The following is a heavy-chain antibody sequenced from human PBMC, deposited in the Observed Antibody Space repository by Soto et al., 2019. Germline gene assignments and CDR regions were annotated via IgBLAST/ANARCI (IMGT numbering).Heavy chain of an antibody. Sequence: GGSLRLSCAASGFTFSSYAMSWVRQAPGKGLEWVSAISGSGGSTYYADSVKGRFTISRDNSKNTLYLQMNSLRAEDTAVYYCAKAGDFWSGLELFDYWGQGTLVTVSS. CDR3: AKAGDFWSGLELFDY. CDR2: ISGSGGST. D-gene: IGHD3-3*01. V-gene: IGHV3-23*01. J-gene: IGHJ4*02. CDR1: GFTFSSYA.